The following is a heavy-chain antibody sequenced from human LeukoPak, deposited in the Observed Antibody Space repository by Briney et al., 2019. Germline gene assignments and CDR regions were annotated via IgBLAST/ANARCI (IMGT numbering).Heavy chain of an antibody. D-gene: IGHD1-1*01. CDR1: GGSISTYY. V-gene: IGHV4-4*09. Sequence: SETLSLTCTVSGGSISTYYWSWIRQPPGKGLEWIGYICTSESTNYNPSLKSRVTISVDTSKNQFSLMLSSVTAADTAFYYCARRRTTGTTGYFDYWGRGILVTVSS. J-gene: IGHJ4*02. CDR3: ARRRTTGTTGYFDY. CDR2: ICTSEST.